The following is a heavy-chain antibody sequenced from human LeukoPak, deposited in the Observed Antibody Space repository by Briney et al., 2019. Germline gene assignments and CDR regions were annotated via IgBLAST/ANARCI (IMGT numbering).Heavy chain of an antibody. D-gene: IGHD2-2*01. J-gene: IGHJ4*02. CDR2: IYPGDSDT. Sequence: KAGESLKISCRGSGYSFNTYWIGWVRQMPGKGLEWMGIIYPGDSDTRYSPSFRGQVTMSADKSINTAYLQWSRLKAPDTAMYFCAGRQGCSTSSRPPDSWGQGTLVTVSS. V-gene: IGHV5-51*01. CDR3: AGRQGCSTSSRPPDS. CDR1: GYSFNTYW.